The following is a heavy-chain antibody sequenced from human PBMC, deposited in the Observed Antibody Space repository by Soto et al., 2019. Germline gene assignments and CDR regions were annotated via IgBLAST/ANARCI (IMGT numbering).Heavy chain of an antibody. CDR1: GFTFSSYG. D-gene: IGHD3-16*01. J-gene: IGHJ6*02. CDR3: AKSPDVNYYYYGMDV. CDR2: ISYDGSNK. V-gene: IGHV3-30*18. Sequence: ESGGGVVQPGRSLRLSCAASGFTFSSYGMHWVRQAPGKGLEWVAVISYDGSNKYYADSVKGRFTISRDNSKNTLYLQMNSLRAEDTAVYYCAKSPDVNYYYYGMDVWGQGTTVTVSS.